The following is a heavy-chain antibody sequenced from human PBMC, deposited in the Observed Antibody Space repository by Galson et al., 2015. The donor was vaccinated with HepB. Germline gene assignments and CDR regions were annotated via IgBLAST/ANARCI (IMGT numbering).Heavy chain of an antibody. CDR2: INPNSGST. D-gene: IGHD2-2*01. CDR1: RYTFPNYY. J-gene: IGHJ6*02. Sequence: SVKVSCKASRYTFPNYYMHWVRQAPGQGLELLGIINPNSGSTSYAQKFQGRVTMTRDTSTSTLYMELSSLRSEDTAVYYCAREVVPAAYYGMDVWGQGTTVTVSS. V-gene: IGHV1-46*01. CDR3: AREVVPAAYYGMDV.